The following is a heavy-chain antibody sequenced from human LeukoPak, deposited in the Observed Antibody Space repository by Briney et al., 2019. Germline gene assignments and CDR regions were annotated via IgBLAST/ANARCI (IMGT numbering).Heavy chain of an antibody. CDR3: AVYDILTGYFDP. CDR2: IYFSGTT. D-gene: IGHD3-9*01. J-gene: IGHJ5*02. V-gene: IGHV4-39*07. Sequence: SETLSLTCTVSGGSISSSDFYWGWVRQPPGKGLEWIGSIYFSGTTFHNPSLQSQVTISLDPSKNQFSLKLSSVTAADTAVYYCAVYDILTGYFDPWGQGTLVTVSS. CDR1: GGSISSSDFY.